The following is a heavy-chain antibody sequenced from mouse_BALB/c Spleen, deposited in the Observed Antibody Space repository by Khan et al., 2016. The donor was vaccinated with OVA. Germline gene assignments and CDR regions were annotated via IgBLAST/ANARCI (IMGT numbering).Heavy chain of an antibody. Sequence: VQLQQSGAELVRPGTSVKVSCKASGYAFTDYLIEWLKQRPGQGLEWIGVINPGSGGTHYNEEFMDRATLTADKSSSTAYMQLSSLTSDDSAVYFCSRSGYGFGAYWGPGTLVTVSA. V-gene: IGHV1-54*01. CDR1: GYAFTDYL. D-gene: IGHD3-2*02. CDR3: SRSGYGFGAY. CDR2: INPGSGGT. J-gene: IGHJ3*01.